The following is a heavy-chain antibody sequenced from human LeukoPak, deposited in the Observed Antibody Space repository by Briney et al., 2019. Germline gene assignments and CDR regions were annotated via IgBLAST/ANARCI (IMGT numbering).Heavy chain of an antibody. J-gene: IGHJ4*02. CDR1: GGSISSGGYY. V-gene: IGHV4-31*03. CDR2: IYYSGST. CDR3: ARFQVSPYYFDY. Sequence: SQTLSLTCTVSGGSISSGGYYWSWIRQHPGKGLEWIGYIYYSGSTYYNPSLKSRVTISVDTSKNQFSLELSSVTAADTAVYYCARFQVSPYYFDYWGQGTLVTVSS.